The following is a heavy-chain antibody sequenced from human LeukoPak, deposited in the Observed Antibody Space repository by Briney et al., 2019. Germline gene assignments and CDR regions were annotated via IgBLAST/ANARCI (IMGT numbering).Heavy chain of an antibody. J-gene: IGHJ5*02. Sequence: PAASVKVSCKACGGAFSSYAISWVRQAPGQGLEWMGGIIPIFGTANYAQKFQGRVTITADESTSTAYMELSSLRSEDTAVYYCARDGGYGDDRGDWFDPWGQGTLVTVSS. D-gene: IGHD4-17*01. CDR3: ARDGGYGDDRGDWFDP. V-gene: IGHV1-69*01. CDR1: GGAFSSYA. CDR2: IIPIFGTA.